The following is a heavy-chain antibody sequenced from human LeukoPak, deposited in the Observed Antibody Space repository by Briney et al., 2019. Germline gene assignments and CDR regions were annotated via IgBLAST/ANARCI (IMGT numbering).Heavy chain of an antibody. J-gene: IGHJ4*02. CDR3: ARVILRYFDWLLQRPLDY. D-gene: IGHD3-9*01. CDR2: ISYDGSNK. V-gene: IGHV3-30*04. Sequence: GGSLRLSCAASGFTFSSYAMHWVRQAPGKGLEWVAVISYDGSNKYYADSVKGRFTISRDNSKNTLYLQMNSLRAEDTAVFYCARVILRYFDWLLQRPLDYWGQGTLVTVSP. CDR1: GFTFSSYA.